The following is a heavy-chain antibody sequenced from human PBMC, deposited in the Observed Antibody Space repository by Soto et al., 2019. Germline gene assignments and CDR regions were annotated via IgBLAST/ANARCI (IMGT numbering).Heavy chain of an antibody. Sequence: EVQLLESGGGLVQPGGSLRLSCAASGLTFSSYAMSWVLQAPGKGLEWVSAISGSGAVTYYADSVKGRFTISRDNSKNTLYLQMNRVRAEDTAVYYCATDKGCTSASCYWNAFDIWGQGKMVTVSS. CDR2: ISGSGAVT. CDR1: GLTFSSYA. J-gene: IGHJ3*02. D-gene: IGHD2-8*02. CDR3: ATDKGCTSASCYWNAFDI. V-gene: IGHV3-23*01.